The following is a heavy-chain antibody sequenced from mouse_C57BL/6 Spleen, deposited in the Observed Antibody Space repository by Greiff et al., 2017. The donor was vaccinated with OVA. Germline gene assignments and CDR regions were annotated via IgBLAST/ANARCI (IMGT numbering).Heavy chain of an antibody. J-gene: IGHJ2*01. D-gene: IGHD1-1*01. CDR3: ARSFITTVVAKDY. Sequence: VQLQQSGPELVKPGASVKISCKASGYTFSSSWMNWVKQRPGKGLEWIGRIYPGDGDTNYNGKFKGKATLTADKSSSTAYMQLSSLTSEDSAVYFCARSFITTVVAKDYWGQGTTLTVSS. CDR1: GYTFSSSW. V-gene: IGHV1-82*01. CDR2: IYPGDGDT.